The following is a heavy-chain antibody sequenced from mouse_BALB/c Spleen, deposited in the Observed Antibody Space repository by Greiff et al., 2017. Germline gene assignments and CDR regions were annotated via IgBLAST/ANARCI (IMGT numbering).Heavy chain of an antibody. V-gene: IGHV1-4*01. Sequence: QVQLKQSGADLVRPGASVKMSCKASGYTFTSYTMHWVKQRPGQGLEWIGYINPSSGYTNYNQKFKDKATLTADKSSSTAYMQLGSLTSEDSAVYSCANEDYWGQGTTLTVSS. CDR1: GYTFTSYT. CDR2: INPSSGYT. CDR3: ANEDY. J-gene: IGHJ2*01.